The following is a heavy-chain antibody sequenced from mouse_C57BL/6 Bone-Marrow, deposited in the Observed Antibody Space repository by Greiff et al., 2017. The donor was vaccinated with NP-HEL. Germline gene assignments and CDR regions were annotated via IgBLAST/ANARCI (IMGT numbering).Heavy chain of an antibody. CDR3: TTRSSDWFAY. CDR2: IDPENGDT. J-gene: IGHJ3*01. V-gene: IGHV14-4*01. CDR1: GFNIKDDY. Sequence: VQLQQSGAELVRPGASVKLSCTASGFNIKDDYMHWVKQRPEQGLEWIGWIDPENGDTEYASKFQGKATITADTSSNTAYLQLSSLTSEDTAVYYCTTRSSDWFAYWGQGTLVTVSA.